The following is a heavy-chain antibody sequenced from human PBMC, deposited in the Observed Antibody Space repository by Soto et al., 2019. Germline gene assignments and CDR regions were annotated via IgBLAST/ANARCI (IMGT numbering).Heavy chain of an antibody. J-gene: IGHJ4*02. CDR1: GCTFTSYT. CDR3: ARSGDPTWGLFNGFDY. D-gene: IGHD7-27*01. Sequence: XSVKVSCKASGCTFTSYTCHWVRQAPGQRLEWMGWINAAYGNTVYSQNFQGRVTIVRDTSASTAYMELSSLRSEDTAVYYCARSGDPTWGLFNGFDYWGQGTLVTVSS. CDR2: INAAYGNT. V-gene: IGHV1-3*01.